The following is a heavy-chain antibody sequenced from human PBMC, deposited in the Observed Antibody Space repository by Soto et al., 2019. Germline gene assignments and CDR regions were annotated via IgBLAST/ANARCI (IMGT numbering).Heavy chain of an antibody. CDR2: ISAYNGNT. J-gene: IGHJ6*02. CDR1: GYTFTIYG. Sequence: ASVKVSCKASGYTFTIYGISGVLQSPGQGLEWMGWISAYNGNTNYAQKLQGRVTMTTDTSTSTAYMELRSLRSDDTAVYYCARGLDYHYYGMDVWGQGTTVTVSS. CDR3: ARGLDYHYYGMDV. D-gene: IGHD6-19*01. V-gene: IGHV1-18*04.